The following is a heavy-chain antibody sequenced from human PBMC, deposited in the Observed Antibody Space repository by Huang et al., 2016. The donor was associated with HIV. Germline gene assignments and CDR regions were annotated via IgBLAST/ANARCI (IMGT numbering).Heavy chain of an antibody. J-gene: IGHJ3*02. D-gene: IGHD2-2*01. V-gene: IGHV3-7*01. CDR2: IRGDGSEK. Sequence: DEHLVESGGGLVQPGGSVTITCEVSGFNFKNYWMNWVRQAPGKGLEWLAKIRGDGSEKNYVDSVKGRFTIFRDNAKKLLYLQMKSLRAEDTSVYYCATNLQIVVVPPDMGYDAFDMWGQGTMVTVSS. CDR1: GFNFKNYW. CDR3: ATNLQIVVVPPDMGYDAFDM.